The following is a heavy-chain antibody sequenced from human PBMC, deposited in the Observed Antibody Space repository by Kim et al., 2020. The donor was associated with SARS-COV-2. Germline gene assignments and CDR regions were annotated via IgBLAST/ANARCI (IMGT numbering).Heavy chain of an antibody. J-gene: IGHJ4*02. V-gene: IGHV4-39*02. D-gene: IGHD4-17*01. CDR3: ARETDYGDYSDY. CDR2: IYYSGST. CDR1: GGSISSSSYY. Sequence: SETLSLTCTVSGGSISSSSYYWGWIRQPPGKGLEWIGSIYYSGSTYYNPSLKSRVTISVDTSKNQFSLKLSSVTAADTAVYYCARETDYGDYSDYWGQGTLVTVSS.